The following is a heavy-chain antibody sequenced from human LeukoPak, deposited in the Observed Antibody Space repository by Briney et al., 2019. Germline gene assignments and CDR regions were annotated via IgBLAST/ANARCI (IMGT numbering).Heavy chain of an antibody. CDR1: GYSFTSYW. V-gene: IGHV5-51*01. Sequence: GESLKTSCKASGYSFTSYWIGWVRQMPGKGLEWMGIIYPGDSDTRYSPSFQGQVTVSADKSSSTAYLQWNSLKASDTAIYYCARQEKHVSDSYWFDYWGPGTLVTVSS. CDR3: ARQEKHVSDSYWFDY. J-gene: IGHJ5*01. CDR2: IYPGDSDT. D-gene: IGHD3-10*01.